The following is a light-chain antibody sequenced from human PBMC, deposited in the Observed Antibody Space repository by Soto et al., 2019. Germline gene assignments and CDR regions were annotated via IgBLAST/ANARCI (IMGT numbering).Light chain of an antibody. J-gene: IGKJ1*01. Sequence: IVITQSPCTLSLSPGDRATLSCRASQSITSHLAWYQQKPGQAPRLLIYHSSTRATGIPTRFSGSGSGTDFTLTISSLQSEDFAVYYCQQYNTWHRTFGQGTKVDIK. CDR3: QQYNTWHRT. CDR2: HSS. V-gene: IGKV3-15*01. CDR1: QSITSH.